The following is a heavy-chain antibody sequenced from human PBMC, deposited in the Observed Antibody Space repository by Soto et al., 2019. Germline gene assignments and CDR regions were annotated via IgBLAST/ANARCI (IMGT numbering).Heavy chain of an antibody. V-gene: IGHV1-24*01. CDR2: FDPEDGET. J-gene: IGHJ4*02. CDR1: GYTLTELS. Sequence: ASVKVSCKVSGYTLTELSIHWVRQAPLKVLEWMVGFDPEDGETIYAQKFQGRVTMTEDTSTDTAYMELSSLRSEDTAVYYCATVSSSSGWYAPNFADWGPGTMVTLSS. CDR3: ATVSSSSGWYAPNFAD. D-gene: IGHD6-19*01.